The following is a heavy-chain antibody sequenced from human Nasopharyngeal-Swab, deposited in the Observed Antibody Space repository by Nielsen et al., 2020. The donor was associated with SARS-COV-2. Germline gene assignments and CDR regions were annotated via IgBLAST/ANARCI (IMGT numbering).Heavy chain of an antibody. J-gene: IGHJ4*02. D-gene: IGHD3-3*01. CDR1: GFTFSTYP. Sequence: GESLKISCAASGFTFSTYPMHWVLLAPGKGLVWVAVVSYDGSNKYCADSVKGRFTISRDNSKNSLYLQINSLRVEDTAMYYCARDTYHFWSGYRYFDSWGQGTLVTVSS. CDR2: VSYDGSNK. CDR3: ARDTYHFWSGYRYFDS. V-gene: IGHV3-30*04.